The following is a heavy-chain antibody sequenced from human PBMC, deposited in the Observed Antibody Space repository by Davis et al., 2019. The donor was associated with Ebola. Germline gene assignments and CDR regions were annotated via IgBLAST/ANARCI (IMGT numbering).Heavy chain of an antibody. V-gene: IGHV3-23*01. CDR3: AKGGSGYDFFYY. J-gene: IGHJ4*02. Sequence: GESLKISCAASGFTFSSYAMSWVRQAPGKGLEWVSAISGSGGSTYYADSVKGRFTISRDNAKNSLYLQMNSLRAEDTALYYCAKGGSGYDFFYYWGQGTLVTVSS. CDR2: ISGSGGST. CDR1: GFTFSSYA. D-gene: IGHD5-12*01.